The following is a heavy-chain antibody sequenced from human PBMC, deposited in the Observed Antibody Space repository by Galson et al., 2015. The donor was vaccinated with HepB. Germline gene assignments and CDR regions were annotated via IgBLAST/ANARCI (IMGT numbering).Heavy chain of an antibody. V-gene: IGHV1-69*06. CDR1: GGTFSSYA. J-gene: IGHJ6*02. CDR3: ATPIYSPYYYYGMDV. D-gene: IGHD2-21*01. Sequence: SVKVSCKASGGTFSSYAISWVRQAPGQGLEWMGGIIPIFGTANYAQKFQGRVTITADKSTSTAYMELSSLRSEDTAVYYCATPIYSPYYYYGMDVWGQGTTVTVSS. CDR2: IIPIFGTA.